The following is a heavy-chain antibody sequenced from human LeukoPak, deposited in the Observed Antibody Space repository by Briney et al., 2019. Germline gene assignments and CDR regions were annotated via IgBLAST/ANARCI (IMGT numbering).Heavy chain of an antibody. CDR2: ISYDGSNK. V-gene: IGHV3-30*04. J-gene: IGHJ4*02. Sequence: GGSLRLSCAASGFAFSSYAMYWVRQAPGKGLEWVAVISYDGSNKYYADSVKGRFTISRDNSKNTLYLQMNSLRAEDTAVYYCARASNYYGSGSYYNQSYWGQGTLVTVSS. D-gene: IGHD3-10*01. CDR3: ARASNYYGSGSYYNQSY. CDR1: GFAFSSYA.